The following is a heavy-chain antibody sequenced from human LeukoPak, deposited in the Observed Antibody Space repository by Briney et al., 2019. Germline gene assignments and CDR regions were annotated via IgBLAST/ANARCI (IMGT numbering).Heavy chain of an antibody. D-gene: IGHD2-21*02. CDR3: AASGDWDDGWYFDL. CDR2: INPNSGGT. CDR1: GGTFSSYA. Sequence: ASVKVSCKASGGTFSSYAISWVRQAPGQGLEWMGWINPNSGGTNYAQKFQGRVTMTRDTSISTAYMELSRLRSDDTAVYYCAASGDWDDGWYFDLWGRGTLVTVSS. J-gene: IGHJ2*01. V-gene: IGHV1-2*02.